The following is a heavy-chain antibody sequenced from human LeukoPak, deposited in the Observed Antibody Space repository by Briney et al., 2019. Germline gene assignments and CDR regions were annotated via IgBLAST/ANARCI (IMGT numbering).Heavy chain of an antibody. CDR2: ISYDGSNK. D-gene: IGHD4-17*01. J-gene: IGHJ3*02. Sequence: GGSLRLSCAASGFTFSSYAMHWVRQAPGKGLEWVAVISYDGSNKYYADSVKGRFTISRDNAKNSLYLQMNSLRAEDTAVYYCARAPSDYGDGFDIWGQGTMVTVSS. CDR1: GFTFSSYA. V-gene: IGHV3-30-3*01. CDR3: ARAPSDYGDGFDI.